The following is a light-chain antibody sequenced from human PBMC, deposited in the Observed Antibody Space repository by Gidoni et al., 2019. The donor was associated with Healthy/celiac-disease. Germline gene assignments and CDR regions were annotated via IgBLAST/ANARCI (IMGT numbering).Light chain of an antibody. V-gene: IGLV2-14*01. CDR1: SSDVGGYNY. J-gene: IGLJ2*01. CDR3: SSYTSSSTHVV. CDR2: EVN. Sequence: QSALPQPASVSGSPGQSITISCTGTSSDVGGYNYLSWYQQHPGKAPKLMIYEVNNRPAGVSNRFAGSKAGNTASLTISGLQAEDEADYYCSSYTSSSTHVVFGGGTKLTVL.